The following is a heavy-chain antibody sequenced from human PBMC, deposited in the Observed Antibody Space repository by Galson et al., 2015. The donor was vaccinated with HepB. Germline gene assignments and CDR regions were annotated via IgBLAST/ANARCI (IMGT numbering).Heavy chain of an antibody. D-gene: IGHD4/OR15-4a*01. CDR3: ATTKFGSGAYWTFDI. Sequence: SLRLSCAASDSTFSRYTMNWVRQTPGKGLQWVSYISTNGATIHYADSVKGRFTIARDNAKSTMWLQMNSLRAEDTAVYYCATTKFGSGAYWTFDIWGQGTLVTVSS. CDR1: DSTFSRYT. V-gene: IGHV3-48*04. J-gene: IGHJ3*02. CDR2: ISTNGATI.